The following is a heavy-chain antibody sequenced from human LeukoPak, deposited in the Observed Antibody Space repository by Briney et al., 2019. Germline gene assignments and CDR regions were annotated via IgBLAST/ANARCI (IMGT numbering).Heavy chain of an antibody. D-gene: IGHD6-13*01. Sequence: GVSLRLSCAASGFTFSSYSMNWVRQAPGKGLEWVSSISSSSSYIYYADSVKGRFTISRDNAKNSLYLQMNSLRAEDTAVYYCARGRQQQLVYYYYYMDVWGKGTTVTVSS. CDR3: ARGRQQQLVYYYYYMDV. CDR1: GFTFSSYS. J-gene: IGHJ6*03. CDR2: ISSSSSYI. V-gene: IGHV3-21*01.